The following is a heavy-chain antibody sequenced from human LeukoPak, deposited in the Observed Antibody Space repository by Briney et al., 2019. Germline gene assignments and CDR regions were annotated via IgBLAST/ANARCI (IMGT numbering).Heavy chain of an antibody. D-gene: IGHD1-7*01. CDR2: INPIISST. CDR3: ARESIHRGTTPQLESFDY. V-gene: IGHV1-46*01. CDR1: GYTFTSYY. J-gene: IGHJ4*02. Sequence: GASVRVSCKTSGYTFTSYYMHWVRQAPGQGLEWMGIINPIISSTNYAQKFQGRVAMTSDTSTSTVYLELSSLRSEDTAVYYCARESIHRGTTPQLESFDYWGQGTLVTVSS.